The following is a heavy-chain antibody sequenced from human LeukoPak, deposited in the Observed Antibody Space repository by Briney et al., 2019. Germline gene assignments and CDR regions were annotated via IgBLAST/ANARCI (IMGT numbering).Heavy chain of an antibody. V-gene: IGHV4-61*08. CDR1: GGSISSGDYY. J-gene: IGHJ5*02. CDR2: IYYSGST. D-gene: IGHD3-10*02. Sequence: SQTLSLTCTVSGGSISSGDYYWSWIRQPPGKGLEWIGDIYYSGSTNYNPFLKSRVTISIDTSKNQFSLKLSSVTAADTAVYYCARENINWFDPWGQGTLVTVSS. CDR3: ARENINWFDP.